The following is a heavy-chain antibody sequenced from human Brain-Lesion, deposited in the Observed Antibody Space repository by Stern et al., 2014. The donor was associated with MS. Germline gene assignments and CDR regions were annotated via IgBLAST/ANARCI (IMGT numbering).Heavy chain of an antibody. D-gene: IGHD4-17*01. J-gene: IGHJ4*02. V-gene: IGHV4-39*01. CDR2: IYSSGST. Sequence: VQLVESGPGLVKPSETLSLTCTVSGGSINTNNYYWGWIRQPRGKGLEWIGNIYSSGSTFYSPSLKSRVTMSVDTSKNQFPLNLSSVTAADTAVYYCARTGDDFGDYSLSYWGQGTLVTVSS. CDR3: ARTGDDFGDYSLSY. CDR1: GGSINTNNYY.